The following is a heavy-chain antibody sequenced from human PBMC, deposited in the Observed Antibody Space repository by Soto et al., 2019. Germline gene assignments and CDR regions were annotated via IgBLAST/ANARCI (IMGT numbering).Heavy chain of an antibody. V-gene: IGHV3-30*19. CDR3: ARGAEYQLLSRDYFYGMDV. D-gene: IGHD2-2*01. CDR1: GFTLNSHG. CDR2: ISYGGSNN. Sequence: QVQLVEAGGGVVQPGRSLRLSCGASGFTLNSHGMHWVRQVPGKGLEWVVVISYGGSNNFYAESVKGRFTISRDNSKNTLYLQMNSLRREDTAVYYCARGAEYQLLSRDYFYGMDVWGQGTTVTVSS. J-gene: IGHJ6*02.